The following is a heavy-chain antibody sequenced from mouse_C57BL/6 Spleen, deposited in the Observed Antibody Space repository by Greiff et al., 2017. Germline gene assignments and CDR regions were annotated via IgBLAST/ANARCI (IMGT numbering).Heavy chain of an antibody. Sequence: VQLQQSGPVLVKPGASVKMSCKASGYTFTDYYMNWVKQSHGKSLEWIGVINPYNGGTSYNQKFKGKATLTVDKSSSTAYMELNSLTSEDSAVYYCARRDTTIYYDYDGDFDVWGTGTTVTVSS. J-gene: IGHJ1*03. V-gene: IGHV1-19*01. D-gene: IGHD2-4*01. CDR2: INPYNGGT. CDR3: ARRDTTIYYDYDGDFDV. CDR1: GYTFTDYY.